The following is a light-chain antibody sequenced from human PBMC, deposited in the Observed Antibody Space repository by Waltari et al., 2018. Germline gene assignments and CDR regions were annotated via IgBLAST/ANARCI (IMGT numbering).Light chain of an antibody. Sequence: QSALTQPASVSGSLGQSITISCTGSNSDVGSYNLVSWYQQHPGKAPQPIIYEDIKRPSGVSNRFSGAKSGTTASLTISGLQAEDEADYYCCSYAGINAYVCGTGAKVTVL. CDR1: NSDVGSYNL. J-gene: IGLJ1*01. CDR2: EDI. V-gene: IGLV2-23*01. CDR3: CSYAGINAYV.